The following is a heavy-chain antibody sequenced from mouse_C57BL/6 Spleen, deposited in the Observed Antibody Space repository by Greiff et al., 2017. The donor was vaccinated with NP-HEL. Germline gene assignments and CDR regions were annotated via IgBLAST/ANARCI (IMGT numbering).Heavy chain of an antibody. CDR2: ISNGGGST. J-gene: IGHJ4*01. CDR3: ARRGITTVVATDYAMDY. Sequence: EVKLVESGGGLVQPGGSLKLSCAASGFTFSDYYMYWVRQTPEKRLEWVAYISNGGGSTYYPDTVKGRFTIARDNAKNNLDLQMRRLKSEDTAMYYCARRGITTVVATDYAMDYWGQGTSVTVSS. D-gene: IGHD1-1*01. V-gene: IGHV5-12*01. CDR1: GFTFSDYY.